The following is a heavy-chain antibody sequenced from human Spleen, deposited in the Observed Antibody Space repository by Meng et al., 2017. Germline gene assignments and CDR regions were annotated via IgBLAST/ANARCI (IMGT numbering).Heavy chain of an antibody. Sequence: QVQAQESGPGLVKPSGTLSLTCAASGGSISTRDWWTWGRQPPGKGLEWIGEIYHSGRANYIPTLKSRVTISVDKSKNQFSLDLRSVIAADTAVYFCARNLVGSSLDYWGQGTLVTVSS. CDR2: IYHSGRA. CDR3: ARNLVGSSLDY. CDR1: GGSISTRDW. D-gene: IGHD1-14*01. J-gene: IGHJ4*02. V-gene: IGHV4-4*02.